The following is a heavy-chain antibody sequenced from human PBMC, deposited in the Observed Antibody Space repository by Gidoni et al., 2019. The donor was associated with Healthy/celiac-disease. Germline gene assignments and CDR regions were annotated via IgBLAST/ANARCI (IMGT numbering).Heavy chain of an antibody. D-gene: IGHD3-10*01. CDR2: ISSNGGST. Sequence: EVQLVESGGGLVQPGGSLRLSCAASGFTFSSYAMHWVRQAPGKGLEYVSAISSNGGSTYYANSVKGRFTISRDNSKNTLYLQMGSLRAEDMAVYYCARLARVKEAHGAFDIWGQGTMVTVSS. CDR3: ARLARVKEAHGAFDI. J-gene: IGHJ3*02. V-gene: IGHV3-64*01. CDR1: GFTFSSYA.